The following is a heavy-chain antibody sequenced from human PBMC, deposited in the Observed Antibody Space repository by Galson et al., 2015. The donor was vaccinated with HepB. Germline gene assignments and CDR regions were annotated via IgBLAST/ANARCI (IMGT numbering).Heavy chain of an antibody. CDR2: ISYDGSNK. J-gene: IGHJ3*02. D-gene: IGHD5-18*01. CDR1: GFTFSSYG. Sequence: SLRLSCAVSGFTFSSYGFHWVRQAPGKGLEWVAAISYDGSNKYYADSVKGRFTFSRDNSKNTLYLQMNSLRAEDTAVYYCAKGVGIQLWLDAFDIWGQGTMVTVSS. CDR3: AKGVGIQLWLDAFDI. V-gene: IGHV3-30*18.